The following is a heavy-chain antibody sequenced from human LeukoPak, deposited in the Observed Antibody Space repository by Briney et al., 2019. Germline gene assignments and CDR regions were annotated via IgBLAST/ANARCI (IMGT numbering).Heavy chain of an antibody. J-gene: IGHJ3*02. D-gene: IGHD1-7*01. Sequence: ASVKVSCKASGYTFTSYGISWVRQAPGQGLEWMGWIGAYNGNTNYAQKLQGRVTMTTDTSTSTAYMELRSLRSDDTAVYYCARGLTGTTINDAFDIWGQGTMVTVSS. CDR2: IGAYNGNT. CDR3: ARGLTGTTINDAFDI. CDR1: GYTFTSYG. V-gene: IGHV1-18*01.